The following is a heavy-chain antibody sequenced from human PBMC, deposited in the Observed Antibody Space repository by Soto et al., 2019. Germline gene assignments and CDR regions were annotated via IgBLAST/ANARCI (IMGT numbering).Heavy chain of an antibody. V-gene: IGHV3-30*18. J-gene: IGHJ6*03. D-gene: IGHD2-21*02. CDR1: GFTFSSYG. Sequence: QVQLVESGGGVVQPGRSLRLSCAASGFTFSSYGMHWVRQAPGKGLEWVAVISYDGSNKYYADSVKGRFTISRDNSKNTLYLQMNSLRAEDTAVYYCAKDGDPDYYYYMDVWGKGTTVTVSS. CDR2: ISYDGSNK. CDR3: AKDGDPDYYYYMDV.